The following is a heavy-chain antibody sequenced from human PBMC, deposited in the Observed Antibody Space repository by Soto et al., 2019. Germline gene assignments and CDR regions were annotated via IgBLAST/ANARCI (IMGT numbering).Heavy chain of an antibody. Sequence: TSETLSLTCTVSGGSISSGDYYWSWIRQPPGKGLEWIGYIYYSGSTYYNPSLKSRVTISVDTSKNQFSLKLSSVTAADTAVYYCARGTLYADWLNWFDPWGQGTLVTAPQ. V-gene: IGHV4-30-4*01. CDR2: IYYSGST. J-gene: IGHJ5*02. D-gene: IGHD3-9*01. CDR1: GGSISSGDYY. CDR3: ARGTLYADWLNWFDP.